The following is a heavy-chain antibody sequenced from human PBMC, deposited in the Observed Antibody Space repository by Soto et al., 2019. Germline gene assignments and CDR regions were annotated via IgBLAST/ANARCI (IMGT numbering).Heavy chain of an antibody. CDR2: ISSSSSYI. V-gene: IGHV3-21*01. D-gene: IGHD2-8*01. J-gene: IGHJ4*02. Sequence: PGGSLRLSCAASGFTFSSYSMNWVRQAPGKGLEWVSSISSSSSYIYYADSVKGRFTISRDNAKNSLYLQMNSLRAEDTAVYYCARDPDRYCTNGVCYLDYWGQGTLVTVSS. CDR3: ARDPDRYCTNGVCYLDY. CDR1: GFTFSSYS.